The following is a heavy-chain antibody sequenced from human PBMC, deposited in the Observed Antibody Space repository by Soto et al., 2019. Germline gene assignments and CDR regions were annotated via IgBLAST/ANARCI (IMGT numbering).Heavy chain of an antibody. Sequence: TLSLTCTVSGGSISSYYWSWIRQPPGKGLEWIGYIYYSGSTNYNPSLKSRVTISVDTSKNQFSLKLSSVTAADTAVYYCASQGGEYPEWYFDLWGRGTLVTVSS. J-gene: IGHJ2*01. D-gene: IGHD3-16*01. CDR2: IYYSGST. V-gene: IGHV4-59*08. CDR1: GGSISSYY. CDR3: ASQGGEYPEWYFDL.